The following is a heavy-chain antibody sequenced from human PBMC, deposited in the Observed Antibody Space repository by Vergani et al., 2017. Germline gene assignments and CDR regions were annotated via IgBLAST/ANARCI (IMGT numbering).Heavy chain of an antibody. J-gene: IGHJ4*02. CDR2: ISYDGSNK. CDR3: ARVSITIFGVVIPVDHSLDY. D-gene: IGHD3-3*01. V-gene: IGHV3-30*01. Sequence: QVQLVESGGGVVQPGRSLRLSCAASGFTFSSYAMHWVRQAPGKGLEWVAVISYDGSNKYYADSVKGRFTISRDNSKNTLYLQMNSLRAEDTAVYYCARVSITIFGVVIPVDHSLDYWGQGTLVTVSS. CDR1: GFTFSSYA.